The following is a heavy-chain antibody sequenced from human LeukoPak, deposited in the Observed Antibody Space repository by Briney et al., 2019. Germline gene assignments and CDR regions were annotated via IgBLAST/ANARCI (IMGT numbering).Heavy chain of an antibody. Sequence: PGRSLRLSCAASGFTFDDYAMHWVRQAPGKGLEWVSGISWNSGSIGYADSVKGRFTISRDNAKNSLYLQMNSLRAEDTALYYCAKDIYGGVVVIHYFDYWGQGTLVTVSS. CDR1: GFTFDDYA. V-gene: IGHV3-9*01. D-gene: IGHD3-22*01. CDR2: ISWNSGSI. J-gene: IGHJ4*02. CDR3: AKDIYGGVVVIHYFDY.